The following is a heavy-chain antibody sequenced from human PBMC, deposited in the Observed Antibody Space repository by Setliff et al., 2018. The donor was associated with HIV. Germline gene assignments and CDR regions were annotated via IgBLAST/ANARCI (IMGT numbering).Heavy chain of an antibody. CDR1: GFTFRSYE. J-gene: IGHJ4*02. CDR2: ISSSGNII. D-gene: IGHD5-18*01. Sequence: PGGSLRLSCAASGFTFRSYEMNWVRQAPGKGLEWVSYISSSGNIIYYADSVKGRFTISRDNAKNSLYLQMNSLRAEDTAVYYCARGLDTAMVRHYFDHWGQGALVTVSS. V-gene: IGHV3-48*03. CDR3: ARGLDTAMVRHYFDH.